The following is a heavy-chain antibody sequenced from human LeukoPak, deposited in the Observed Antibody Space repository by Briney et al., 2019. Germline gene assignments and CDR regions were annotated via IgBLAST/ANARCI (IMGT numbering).Heavy chain of an antibody. V-gene: IGHV4-34*01. CDR2: INHSGST. CDR3: ARRVLRYFDWPGDDFDY. D-gene: IGHD3-9*01. CDR1: GGSFSGYY. J-gene: IGHJ4*02. Sequence: PSETLSLTCAVYGGSFSGYYWSWIRQPPGKGLEWIGEINHSGSTNYNPSLKSRVTISVDTSKNQFSLKLISVTAADTAVYYCARRVLRYFDWPGDDFDYWGQGTLVTVSS.